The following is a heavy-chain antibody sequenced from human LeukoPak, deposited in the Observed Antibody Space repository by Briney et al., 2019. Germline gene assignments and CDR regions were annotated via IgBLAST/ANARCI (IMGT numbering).Heavy chain of an antibody. J-gene: IGHJ5*02. CDR3: ARVFWSGYYRNWFDP. Sequence: PSETLSLTCTVSGGSISSSSYYWGWIRQPPGKGLEWIGSIYYSGSTYYNPSLKSRVTISVDTSKNQFSLKLSSVTAADTAVYYCARVFWSGYYRNWFDPWGQGTLVTVSS. CDR2: IYYSGST. CDR1: GGSISSSSYY. D-gene: IGHD3-3*01. V-gene: IGHV4-39*01.